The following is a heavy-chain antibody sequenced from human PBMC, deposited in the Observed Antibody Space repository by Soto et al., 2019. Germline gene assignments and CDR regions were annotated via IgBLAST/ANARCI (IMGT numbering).Heavy chain of an antibody. V-gene: IGHV4-34*01. CDR2: INLSGST. Sequence: QVQLQQCGAGLLKPSETLSLTCAVYGGSFSGYYWSWIRQPPGKGLEWIGEINLSGSTNYNPSLKGRVTISVDTSKNQFALKLSSVTAADTAVYYCARDRLPARFRGVTLKGWFDPWGQGTLVTVSS. D-gene: IGHD3-10*01. CDR3: ARDRLPARFRGVTLKGWFDP. J-gene: IGHJ5*02. CDR1: GGSFSGYY.